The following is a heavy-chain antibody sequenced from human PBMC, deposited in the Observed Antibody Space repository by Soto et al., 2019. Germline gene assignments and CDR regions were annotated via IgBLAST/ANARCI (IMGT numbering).Heavy chain of an antibody. V-gene: IGHV3-21*01. CDR1: GFTFSSYS. CDR3: AREPGTGLRAMDV. D-gene: IGHD1-1*01. Sequence: GGSLRLSCAASGFTFSSYSMNWVRQAPGKGLEWVSSISSSSSYIYYADSVKGRFTISRDNAKNSLYLQMNSLRAEDTAVYYCAREPGTGLRAMDVWGKGTTVTVSS. J-gene: IGHJ6*04. CDR2: ISSSSSYI.